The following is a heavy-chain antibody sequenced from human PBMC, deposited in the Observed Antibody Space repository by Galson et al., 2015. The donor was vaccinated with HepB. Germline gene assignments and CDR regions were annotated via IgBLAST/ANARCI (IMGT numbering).Heavy chain of an antibody. J-gene: IGHJ6*02. CDR1: GFTFSSYS. CDR2: IRSKPYGGTT. V-gene: IGHV3-49*04. CDR3: TRDRHGYYGMDV. Sequence: SLRLSCAASGFTFSSYSMNWVRQAPGKGLEWVGFIRSKPYGGTTEYAASVKGRFTISRDDSKSIAYLQINSLKTEDTAVYYCTRDRHGYYGMDVWGQGTTVTVSS.